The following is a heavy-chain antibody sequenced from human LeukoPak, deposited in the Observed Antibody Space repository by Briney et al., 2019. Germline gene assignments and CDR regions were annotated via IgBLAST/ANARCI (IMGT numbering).Heavy chain of an antibody. J-gene: IGHJ4*02. CDR2: ISYDGSNK. CDR1: GFTFSSYS. Sequence: GGSLRLSCAASGFTFSSYSMNWVRQAPGKGLEWVAVISYDGSNKYYADSVKGRFTISRDNSKNTLYLQMNSLRAEDTAVYYCARTPGNGIHYFDCWGQGTLVTVSS. D-gene: IGHD2-8*01. CDR3: ARTPGNGIHYFDC. V-gene: IGHV3-30*03.